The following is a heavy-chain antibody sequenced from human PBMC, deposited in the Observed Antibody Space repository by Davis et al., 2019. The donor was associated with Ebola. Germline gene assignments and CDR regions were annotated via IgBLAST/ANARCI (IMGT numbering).Heavy chain of an antibody. V-gene: IGHV1-8*01. D-gene: IGHD2-2*01. Sequence: ASVKVSCKASGYTFTSYDINWVRQATGHGLEWMGWMNPNSGNTGYAQKFQGRVTMTRNTSISTAYMELSSLRSEDTAVYYCGIYFLHANPYVVPAVSGYYYGMDVWGQGTTVTVSS. CDR1: GYTFTSYD. CDR3: GIYFLHANPYVVPAVSGYYYGMDV. CDR2: MNPNSGNT. J-gene: IGHJ6*02.